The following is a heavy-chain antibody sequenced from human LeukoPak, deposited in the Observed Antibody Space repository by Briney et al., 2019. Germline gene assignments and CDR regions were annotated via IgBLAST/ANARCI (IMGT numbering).Heavy chain of an antibody. D-gene: IGHD2-15*01. CDR3: ASHRKYCSGGNCYYYYGMDV. J-gene: IGHJ6*02. Sequence: PGGSLRLSCAASGFTFSSYEMNWVRQAPGKGLEWVSYISSSGSTIYYADSVKGRFTISRDNAKNSLYLQMNSLRAEDTAVYYCASHRKYCSGGNCYYYYGMDVWGQGTTVTVSS. CDR2: ISSSGSTI. V-gene: IGHV3-48*03. CDR1: GFTFSSYE.